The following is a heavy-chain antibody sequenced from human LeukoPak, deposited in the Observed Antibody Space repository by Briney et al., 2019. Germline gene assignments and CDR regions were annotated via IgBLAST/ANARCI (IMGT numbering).Heavy chain of an antibody. Sequence: GESLKISCEASGHSFTNHWIGWVRQMPGKGLEWMGIIYPADSDIRYSPSFQGQVTISADKSISTAYLQWSSLKASDTAMYYCARQEYCSGGSCYTWFDPWGQGTLVTVSS. CDR2: IYPADSDI. J-gene: IGHJ5*02. CDR3: ARQEYCSGGSCYTWFDP. D-gene: IGHD2-15*01. CDR1: GHSFTNHW. V-gene: IGHV5-51*01.